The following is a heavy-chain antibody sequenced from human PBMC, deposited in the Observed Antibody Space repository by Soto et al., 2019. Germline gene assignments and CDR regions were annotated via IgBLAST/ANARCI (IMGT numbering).Heavy chain of an antibody. CDR1: VGTFSSYT. V-gene: IGHV1-69*02. J-gene: IGHJ6*02. CDR3: ASITMVRGVIFAGMDV. Sequence: QVQLVQSGAEVKKPGSSVKVSCKASVGTFSSYTISWVRQAPGQGLEWMGRIIPILGIANYAQKFQGRVTITADKSTSTAYMELSSLRSEDTAVYYCASITMVRGVIFAGMDVWGQGTTVTVSS. D-gene: IGHD3-10*01. CDR2: IIPILGIA.